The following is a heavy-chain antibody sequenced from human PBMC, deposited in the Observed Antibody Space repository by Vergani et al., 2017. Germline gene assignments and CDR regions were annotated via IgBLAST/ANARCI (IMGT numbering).Heavy chain of an antibody. CDR2: ITQDGSEK. CDR3: ARDSSGWQTYWYFDL. Sequence: EVQLLESGGGLVQPGGSLRLSCAASGFTSSSYWMSWVRQAPGKGLEWVANITQDGSEKYYVDSVKGRFTISRNNAKNSLYLQMNSLRAEDTAVYYCARDSSGWQTYWYFDLWGRGTLVTVSS. D-gene: IGHD6-19*01. V-gene: IGHV3-7*03. CDR1: GFTSSSYW. J-gene: IGHJ2*01.